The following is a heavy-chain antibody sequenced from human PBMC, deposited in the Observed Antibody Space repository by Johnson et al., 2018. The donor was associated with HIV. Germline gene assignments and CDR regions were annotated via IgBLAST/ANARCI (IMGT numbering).Heavy chain of an antibody. CDR3: ARGKLPAALRRGDAFDI. D-gene: IGHD2-2*01. Sequence: QVQLVESGGGVVQPGGSLRLSCAASGFTFSSYGMHWVRQAPGKGLEWVAFIRYDGSNTYDADSVRGRFTISRDTAKNSLYLQMNSLRAEDTALYYCARGKLPAALRRGDAFDIWGQGTMVTVSS. CDR1: GFTFSSYG. J-gene: IGHJ3*02. CDR2: IRYDGSNT. V-gene: IGHV3-30*02.